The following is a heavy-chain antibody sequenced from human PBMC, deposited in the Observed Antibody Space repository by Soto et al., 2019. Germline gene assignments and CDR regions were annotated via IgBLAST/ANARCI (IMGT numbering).Heavy chain of an antibody. CDR1: RLTFSKYS. CDR2: ISGSGYTA. Sequence: EVQLLESGGGLVQPGGSLRLSCVISRLTFSKYSLNWVRQAPGKGLSWVSSISGSGYTACYADSVNGRCTSSRDNSKNTLYLQMNSLRVEETARSYCAKADYSYGWAPGEYWGQGPLFTVSS. CDR3: AKADYSYGWAPGEY. V-gene: IGHV3-23*01. D-gene: IGHD6-25*01. J-gene: IGHJ4*02.